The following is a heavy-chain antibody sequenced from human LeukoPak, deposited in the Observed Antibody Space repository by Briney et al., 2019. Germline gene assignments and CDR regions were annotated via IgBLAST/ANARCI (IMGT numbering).Heavy chain of an antibody. J-gene: IGHJ4*02. CDR1: GGSISSYY. V-gene: IGHV4-59*08. Sequence: SETLSLTCTVSGGSISSYYWSWIRQPPGKGLEWIGYIYYSGSTNYNPSLKSRVTISVDTSKNQFSLKLSSVTAADTAVYYCARGTAVAGFDYWGQGTLVTVSS. CDR2: IYYSGST. D-gene: IGHD6-19*01. CDR3: ARGTAVAGFDY.